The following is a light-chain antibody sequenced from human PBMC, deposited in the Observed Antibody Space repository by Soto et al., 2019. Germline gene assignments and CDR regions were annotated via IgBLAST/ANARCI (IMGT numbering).Light chain of an antibody. Sequence: QSVLTQPPSASGSPGQSVTISCIGTASDIGRYNYVSWYQHHPGKAPKLIIYEATKRPSGVPDRFSGSKSGNTASLTVSGLQADDEADYYCNSYVGSNDYVFGTGTKVTVL. J-gene: IGLJ1*01. V-gene: IGLV2-8*01. CDR2: EAT. CDR1: ASDIGRYNY. CDR3: NSYVGSNDYV.